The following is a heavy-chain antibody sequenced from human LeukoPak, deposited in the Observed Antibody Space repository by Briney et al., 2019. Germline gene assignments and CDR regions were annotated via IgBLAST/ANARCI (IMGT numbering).Heavy chain of an antibody. CDR3: AKEGLYSSVWLRYMDV. CDR1: GYTFTDYY. CDR2: VDPEDGET. Sequence: ASVKGSCKTSGYTFTDYYMHWVRQAPGKGLEWMGRVDPEDGETIYVEKFQGRVTMTADTSTDTAYMELSSLTSEDTAVYFCAKEGLYSSVWLRYMDVWGKGTTVTVSS. D-gene: IGHD6-13*01. J-gene: IGHJ6*03. V-gene: IGHV1-69-2*01.